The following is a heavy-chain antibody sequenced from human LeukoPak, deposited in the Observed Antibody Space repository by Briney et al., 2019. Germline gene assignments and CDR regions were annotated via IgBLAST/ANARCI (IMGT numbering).Heavy chain of an antibody. D-gene: IGHD3-22*01. J-gene: IGHJ4*02. V-gene: IGHV4-34*01. Sequence: SETLSLTCAVYGGSFSGYYWSWIRQPPGKGLEWIGEINHSGSTNYNPSLKSRVTISVDTSKNQFSLKLSSVTAADTAVYYCARCDYCDSSGPSYYFDYWGQGTLVTVSS. CDR2: INHSGST. CDR3: ARCDYCDSSGPSYYFDY. CDR1: GGSFSGYY.